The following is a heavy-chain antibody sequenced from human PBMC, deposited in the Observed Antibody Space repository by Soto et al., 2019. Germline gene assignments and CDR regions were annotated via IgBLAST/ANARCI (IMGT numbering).Heavy chain of an antibody. Sequence: SVKVSCKASGGTFSSYAISWVRQAPGQGLEWMGGIIPIFGTANYAQKFQGRVTITADESTSTAYMELSSLRSEDTAVYYCARHDYGGNSGWFDPWGQGTLVTVSS. V-gene: IGHV1-69*13. CDR2: IIPIFGTA. CDR3: ARHDYGGNSGWFDP. J-gene: IGHJ5*02. CDR1: GGTFSSYA. D-gene: IGHD4-17*01.